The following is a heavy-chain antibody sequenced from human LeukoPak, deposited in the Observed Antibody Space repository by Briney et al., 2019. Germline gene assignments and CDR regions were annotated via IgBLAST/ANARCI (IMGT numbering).Heavy chain of an antibody. CDR2: ISYDGSNK. Sequence: GGSLRLSCAASGFTFSSYAMHWVRQAPGKGLEWVAVISYDGSNKYCADSVKGRFTISRDNSKRTLYLQMNSLRAEDTAVYYCAKDSAAASAVYYFDSWGQGTLVTVSS. CDR3: AKDSAAASAVYYFDS. CDR1: GFTFSSYA. D-gene: IGHD6-13*01. V-gene: IGHV3-30*18. J-gene: IGHJ4*02.